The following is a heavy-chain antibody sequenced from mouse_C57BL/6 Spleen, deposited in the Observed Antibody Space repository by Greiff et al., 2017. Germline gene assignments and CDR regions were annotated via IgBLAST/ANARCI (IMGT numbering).Heavy chain of an antibody. CDR1: GYTFTSYW. D-gene: IGHD1-1*01. CDR3: ARLITTVEAWFAY. V-gene: IGHV1-7*01. CDR2: INPSSGYT. Sequence: VQLQQSGAELAKPGASVKLSCKASGYTFTSYWMQWVKQRPGQGLEWIGYINPSSGYTKYNQKFKDKATLTADKSSSTAYMQLSSLTYEDSAVYYCARLITTVEAWFAYWGQGTLVTVSA. J-gene: IGHJ3*01.